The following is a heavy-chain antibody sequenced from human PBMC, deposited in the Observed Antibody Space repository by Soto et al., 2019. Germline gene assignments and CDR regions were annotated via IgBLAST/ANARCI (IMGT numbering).Heavy chain of an antibody. V-gene: IGHV4-59*08. CDR3: ARTVLAPALLADPFVDYYYYMDV. Sequence: PSETLSLTCTVSGGSISNFCWSWIRQPPGKGLEWIGYVYYTGSTSYNTSLKRRVTFSADSSRGQFSLRLNSVTAADTAVYYCARTVLAPALLADPFVDYYYYMDVWGQGTTVTVSS. D-gene: IGHD3-16*01. CDR2: VYYTGST. CDR1: GGSISNFC. J-gene: IGHJ6*03.